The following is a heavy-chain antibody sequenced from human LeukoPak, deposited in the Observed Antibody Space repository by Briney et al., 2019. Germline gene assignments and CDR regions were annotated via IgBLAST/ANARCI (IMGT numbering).Heavy chain of an antibody. CDR1: GYTISSGYY. D-gene: IGHD6-19*01. J-gene: IGHJ4*02. CDR2: IYHSGST. Sequence: SETLSLTCNVSGYTISSGYYWGWIRQPPGKGLEWIGSIYHSGSTYYNPSLKSRVTISVYTSKNQFSLKLSSVTSADMAVYYCARVVAVAGTPYFDYWGQGTLVTVSS. V-gene: IGHV4-38-2*02. CDR3: ARVVAVAGTPYFDY.